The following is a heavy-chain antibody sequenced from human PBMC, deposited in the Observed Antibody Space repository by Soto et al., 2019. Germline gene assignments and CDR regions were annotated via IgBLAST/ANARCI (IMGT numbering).Heavy chain of an antibody. J-gene: IGHJ4*02. CDR1: GYSFANYW. CDR2: IYPGDSDT. D-gene: IGHD4-17*01. Sequence: GESLKISCKGSGYSFANYWIGRVRQMPGKGLEWMGIIYPGDSDTRYSPSFQGQVTISADKSISTAYLQWSSLKASDTAMYYCARGTVSSDFDYWGQGTLVTVSS. CDR3: ARGTVSSDFDY. V-gene: IGHV5-51*01.